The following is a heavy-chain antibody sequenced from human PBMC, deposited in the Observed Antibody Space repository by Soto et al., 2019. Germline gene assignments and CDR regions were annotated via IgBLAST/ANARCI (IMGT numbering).Heavy chain of an antibody. V-gene: IGHV5-10-1*01. CDR1: GYSFTSYW. CDR3: SCVTVVRGDITNWFDS. Sequence: PGESLKISCKGSGYSFTSYWISWVRQMPGKGLEWMGRIDPSDSYTNYSPSFQGHVTISADKSISTAYLQWSSLKASDTAMYYCSCVTVVRGDITNWFDSWGQGTLVTVSS. D-gene: IGHD3-10*01. J-gene: IGHJ5*01. CDR2: IDPSDSYT.